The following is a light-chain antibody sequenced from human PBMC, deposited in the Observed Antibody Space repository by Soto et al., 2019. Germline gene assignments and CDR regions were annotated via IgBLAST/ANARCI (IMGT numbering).Light chain of an antibody. CDR3: GTWDGRLSAYV. Sequence: QSVLTQPPSVSAAPGQKVTIACSGRSFNVGKSFVSWYRQVPGTAPKLLIYDNYKRPSGIPDRISGSKSGTSATLGITGLQTGDEADYYCGTWDGRLSAYVFGTGTKLTVL. CDR2: DNY. V-gene: IGLV1-51*01. J-gene: IGLJ1*01. CDR1: SFNVGKSF.